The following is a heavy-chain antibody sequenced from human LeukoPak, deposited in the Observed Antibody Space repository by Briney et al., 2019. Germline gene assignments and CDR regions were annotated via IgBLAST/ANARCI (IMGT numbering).Heavy chain of an antibody. J-gene: IGHJ4*02. CDR2: IIPILGIA. V-gene: IGHV1-69*04. Sequence: ASVKVSCKASGGTFSSYAISWVRQAPGQGLEWMGRIIPILGIANYAQKFQGRVTITADKSTSTAYMELSSLRSEDTAVYYCARGNTMVRSEPHFDYWGQGTLVTVSS. CDR3: ARGNTMVRSEPHFDY. CDR1: GGTFSSYA. D-gene: IGHD3-10*01.